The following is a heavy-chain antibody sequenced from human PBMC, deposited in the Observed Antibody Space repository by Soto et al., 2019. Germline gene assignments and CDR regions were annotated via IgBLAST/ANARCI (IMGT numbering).Heavy chain of an antibody. CDR2: IYSGGST. V-gene: IGHV3-66*01. CDR1: GFTVSSNY. CDR3: ARDRRVDTAMVTVYYGMDV. J-gene: IGHJ6*02. D-gene: IGHD5-18*01. Sequence: EVQLVESGGGLVQPGGSLRLSCAASGFTVSSNYMSWVRQAPGKGLEWVSVIYSGGSTYYADSVKGRFTISRDNSKNTLYLQMNSLRAEDTAVYYCARDRRVDTAMVTVYYGMDVWGQGTTVTVSS.